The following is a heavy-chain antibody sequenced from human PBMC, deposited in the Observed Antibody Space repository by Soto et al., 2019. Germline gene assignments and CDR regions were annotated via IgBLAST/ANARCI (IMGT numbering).Heavy chain of an antibody. D-gene: IGHD5-18*01. CDR3: AEVGVQLWLLAY. CDR2: ISYDGSNK. Sequence: QVQLVESGGGVVQPGRSLRLSCAASGFTFSSYAMHWVRQAPGKGLEWVAVISYDGSNKYYADSVKGRFTISRDNSKNTLYLQMNSLRAEDPAVYYCAEVGVQLWLLAYWGQGTLVTVSS. CDR1: GFTFSSYA. V-gene: IGHV3-30-3*02. J-gene: IGHJ4*02.